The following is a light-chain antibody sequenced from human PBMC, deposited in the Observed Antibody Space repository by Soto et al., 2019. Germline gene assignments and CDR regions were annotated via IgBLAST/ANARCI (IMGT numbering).Light chain of an antibody. J-gene: IGKJ1*01. CDR2: NAT. V-gene: IGKV3-20*01. CDR3: NQYATSPWT. CDR1: QSVGNNY. Sequence: ENVLTQPPGTLSLSPGERATLSCRASQSVGNNYLGWFQQKLGQAPRLLIANATYRAAGVADRFSGSGSGTDFSLTISRLEPEDSAVYYCNQYATSPWTFGQGTKVEIK.